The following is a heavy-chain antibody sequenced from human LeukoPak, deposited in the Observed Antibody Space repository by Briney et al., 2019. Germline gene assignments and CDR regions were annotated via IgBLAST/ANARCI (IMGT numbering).Heavy chain of an antibody. V-gene: IGHV3-23*01. D-gene: IGHD1-26*01. CDR1: GFTFSSYS. Sequence: GGSLRLSCAASGFTFSSYSMSLVRQPPGRGLEWVSAISARGDSTYHADSVKGRLTISRDNSKNTLYVQMNNLRAEDTAVYYCAKAPIAGAPRGYYFDYWGQGALVTVSS. CDR2: ISARGDST. J-gene: IGHJ4*02. CDR3: AKAPIAGAPRGYYFDY.